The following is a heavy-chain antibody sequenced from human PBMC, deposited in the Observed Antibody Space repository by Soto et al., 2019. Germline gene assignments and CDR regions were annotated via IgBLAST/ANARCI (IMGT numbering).Heavy chain of an antibody. J-gene: IGHJ5*02. V-gene: IGHV4-59*01. CDR2: IYYSGST. CDR1: GGSISSYY. D-gene: IGHD2-2*01. CDR3: AREHCSSTSCYSNWFDP. Sequence: QVQLQESGPGLVKPSETLSLTCTVSGGSISSYYWSWIRQPPGKGLEWIGYIYYSGSTNYNPSLKSRVTISGDTSKNQFSLKLSSVTAADTAVYYCAREHCSSTSCYSNWFDPWGQGTLVTVSS.